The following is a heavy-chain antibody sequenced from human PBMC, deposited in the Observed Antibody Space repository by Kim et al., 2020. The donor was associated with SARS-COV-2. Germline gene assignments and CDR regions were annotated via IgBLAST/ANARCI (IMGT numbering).Heavy chain of an antibody. CDR2: ISAYNGNT. CDR3: ARDPGELRDGYNRAIPSGAFDI. V-gene: IGHV1-18*01. Sequence: ASVKVSCKASGYTFTSYGISWVRQAPGQGLEWMGWISAYNGNTNYAQKLQGRVTMTTDTSTSTAYMELRSLRSDDTAVYYCARDPGELRDGYNRAIPSGAFDIWGQGTMVTVSS. CDR1: GYTFTSYG. J-gene: IGHJ3*02. D-gene: IGHD5-12*01.